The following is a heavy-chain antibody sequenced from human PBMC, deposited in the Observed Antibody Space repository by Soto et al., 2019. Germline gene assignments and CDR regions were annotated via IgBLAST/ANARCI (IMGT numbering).Heavy chain of an antibody. J-gene: IGHJ5*02. CDR2: IFPILDIA. Sequence: SVKVSCKASGGTFSSHTFSWVRQAPGQGLEWMGRIFPILDIANYAQKFQGRVTITADKSTSTAYMELSSLRSEDTAVYYCAAFGDFCDGSGPTRDWFDPWGQGTLVTVSS. D-gene: IGHD3-22*01. CDR1: GGTFSSHT. CDR3: AAFGDFCDGSGPTRDWFDP. V-gene: IGHV1-69*02.